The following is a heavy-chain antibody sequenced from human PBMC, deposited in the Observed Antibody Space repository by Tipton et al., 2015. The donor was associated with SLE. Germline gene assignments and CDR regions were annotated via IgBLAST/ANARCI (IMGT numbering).Heavy chain of an antibody. J-gene: IGHJ5*02. CDR1: GFTFSSYG. CDR2: IRYDGSNK. D-gene: IGHD5-12*01. V-gene: IGHV3-30*02. Sequence: SLRLSCAASGFTFSSYGMHWVRQAPGKGLEWVAFIRYDGSNKYYADSVKGRFTISRDNAKNSLYLQMNSLRDEDTAVYYCARDMWIVATPFDPWGQGTLVTVSS. CDR3: ARDMWIVATPFDP.